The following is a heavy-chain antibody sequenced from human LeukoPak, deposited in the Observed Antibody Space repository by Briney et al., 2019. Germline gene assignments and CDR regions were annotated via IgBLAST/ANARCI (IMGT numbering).Heavy chain of an antibody. Sequence: SETLSLTCTVSGGSISSSTYYWGWIRQPPGKGLEWIGSINYSGNTYYNPSLKSRVTISVDTSKNQFSQRLSSVTAADTAVYYCARPSISSSTYDYWGQGTLVTVSS. V-gene: IGHV4-39*01. CDR2: INYSGNT. D-gene: IGHD6-6*01. CDR3: ARPSISSSTYDY. J-gene: IGHJ4*02. CDR1: GGSISSSTYY.